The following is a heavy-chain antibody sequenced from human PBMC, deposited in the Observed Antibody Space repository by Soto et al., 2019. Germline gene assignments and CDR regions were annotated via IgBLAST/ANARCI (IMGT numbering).Heavy chain of an antibody. D-gene: IGHD3-9*01. CDR2: ISYDGTNK. CDR3: AKDGALRYFGWLLFDY. CDR1: GFTFSSYG. Sequence: QVQLVESGGGVVQPVMSLRLSCAASGFTFSSYGIHWVLQAPGKGLEVVAVISYDGTNKYYVESVKGRFTISRDNSKNTLYLQRNRLRAEDTAVSYCAKDGALRYFGWLLFDYWGQGTLVTVSS. J-gene: IGHJ4*02. V-gene: IGHV3-30*18.